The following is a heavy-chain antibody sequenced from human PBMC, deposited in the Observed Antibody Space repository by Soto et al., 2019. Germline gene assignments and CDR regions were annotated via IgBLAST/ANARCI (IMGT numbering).Heavy chain of an antibody. CDR2: ISAYNGNT. Sequence: SVKVSCKASGYTFTSYGISWVRQAPGQGLEWMGWISAYNGNTNYAQKLQGRVTMTTDTSTSTAYMELRSLRSDDTAVYYCARTGYSSGWSVPNWFDPWGQGTLVTVSS. CDR3: ARTGYSSGWSVPNWFDP. D-gene: IGHD6-19*01. J-gene: IGHJ5*02. V-gene: IGHV1-18*01. CDR1: GYTFTSYG.